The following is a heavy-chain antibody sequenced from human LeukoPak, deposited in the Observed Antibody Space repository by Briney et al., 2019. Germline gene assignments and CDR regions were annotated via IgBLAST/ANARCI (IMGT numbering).Heavy chain of an antibody. CDR1: GYTFTGYY. CDR2: INPNSGGT. CDR3: ARDLGYNFGGYYFDY. V-gene: IGHV1-2*02. Sequence: ASVKVSCKASGYTFTGYYTHWVRQAPGQGLEWMGWINPNSGGTNYAQKFQGRVTMTRDTSISTAYMELSRLRSDDTAVYYCARDLGYNFGGYYFDYWGQGTLVTVSS. D-gene: IGHD1-20*01. J-gene: IGHJ4*02.